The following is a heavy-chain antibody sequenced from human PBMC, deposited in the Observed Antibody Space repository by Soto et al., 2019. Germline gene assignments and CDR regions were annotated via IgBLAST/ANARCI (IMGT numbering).Heavy chain of an antibody. D-gene: IGHD3-22*01. CDR3: TISSGYYWPFDY. V-gene: IGHV3-23*01. Sequence: PGGSLRLSCAVSGLTFRSYAMSWVRQIPGKGPEWVSGISGSGGSTYYADSVRGRFTVSRDNSKDTLFLQMNSLRVEDSAVYFCTISSGYYWPFDYWGQGALVTVSS. CDR2: ISGSGGST. J-gene: IGHJ4*02. CDR1: GLTFRSYA.